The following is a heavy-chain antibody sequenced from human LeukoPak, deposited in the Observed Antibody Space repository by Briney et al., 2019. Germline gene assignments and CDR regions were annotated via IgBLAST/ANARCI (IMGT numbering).Heavy chain of an antibody. J-gene: IGHJ4*02. D-gene: IGHD3-16*01. V-gene: IGHV3-23*01. CDR2: ISDSAATT. CDR3: AKGGRAVSKTYYFDY. Sequence: GASLRLSCAASGFTFSSYAMTWVRQAPGKGLEWVSIISDSAATTFYADSVKGRFTISRDNSKNTLYLEVNSLRAEDTAVYYCAKGGRAVSKTYYFDYWGQGTLVTVFS. CDR1: GFTFSSYA.